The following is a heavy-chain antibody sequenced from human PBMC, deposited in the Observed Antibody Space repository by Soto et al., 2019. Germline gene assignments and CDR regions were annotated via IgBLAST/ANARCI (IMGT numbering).Heavy chain of an antibody. CDR2: MNPNSGNT. Sequence: GASVKVSCKASGYTFTSYDINWVRQATGQGLEWMGWMNPNSGNTGYAQKFQGRVTMTRNTSISTAYMELSSLRSEDTAVYYCARGSIAARPLDPWGQGTLVTVSS. J-gene: IGHJ5*02. V-gene: IGHV1-8*01. CDR1: GYTFTSYD. CDR3: ARGSIAARPLDP. D-gene: IGHD6-6*01.